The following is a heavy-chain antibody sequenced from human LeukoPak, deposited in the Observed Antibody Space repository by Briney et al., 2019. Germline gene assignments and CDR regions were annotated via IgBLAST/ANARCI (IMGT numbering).Heavy chain of an antibody. CDR3: ARDKVQLGFDP. J-gene: IGHJ5*02. V-gene: IGHV4-34*01. D-gene: IGHD1-1*01. CDR2: INHSGGT. Sequence: SETLSLTCAVSGGSFSGFRWHWIRQPPGKGPEWIGEINHSGGTTYNPSLKSRVTISVDTSKIQFSLNLTSVTAADTAVYYCARDKVQLGFDPWGQGTLVTVSS. CDR1: GGSFSGFR.